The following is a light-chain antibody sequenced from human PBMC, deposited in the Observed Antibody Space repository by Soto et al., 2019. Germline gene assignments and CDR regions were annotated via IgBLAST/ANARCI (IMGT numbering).Light chain of an antibody. V-gene: IGKV3-20*01. CDR1: QSVSSTY. CDR3: QQYGSSLPT. J-gene: IGKJ3*01. Sequence: EIVLTQSPGTLSLSPGERATLSCRASQSVSSTYLAWYHQKTGQAPRLLIYDASSRATGIPDRFSGSGSGTDFTLTISRLEPEDSAVYHCQQYGSSLPTFGPGTKVDIK. CDR2: DAS.